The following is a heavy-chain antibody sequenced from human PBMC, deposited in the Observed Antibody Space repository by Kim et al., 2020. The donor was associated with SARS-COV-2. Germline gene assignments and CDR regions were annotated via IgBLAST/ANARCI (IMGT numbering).Heavy chain of an antibody. V-gene: IGHV3-48*02. CDR3: ARGRLDIVVVPAAHDGDY. J-gene: IGHJ4*02. D-gene: IGHD2-2*03. Sequence: GGSLRLSCAASGFTFSSYSMNWVRQAPGKGLEWVSYISSSSSTIYYADTVKGRFTISRDNAKNSLYLQMNSLRDEDTAVYYCARGRLDIVVVPAAHDGDYWGQGTLVTVSS. CDR2: ISSSSSTI. CDR1: GFTFSSYS.